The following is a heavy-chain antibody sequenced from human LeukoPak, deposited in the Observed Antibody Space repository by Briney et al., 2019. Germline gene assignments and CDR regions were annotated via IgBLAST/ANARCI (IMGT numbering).Heavy chain of an antibody. D-gene: IGHD3-22*01. CDR2: MSTSGSS. J-gene: IGHJ4*02. Sequence: SETLSLTCTVSGGSISSYYWSWVRQPAGKGLEWIGRMSTSGSSNYNPSLTIRVTMSVDKPKTQFSLNLNSVTAADTAVYFCARVNSSGSFHDYWGQGARVTVSS. CDR1: GGSISSYY. V-gene: IGHV4-4*07. CDR3: ARVNSSGSFHDY.